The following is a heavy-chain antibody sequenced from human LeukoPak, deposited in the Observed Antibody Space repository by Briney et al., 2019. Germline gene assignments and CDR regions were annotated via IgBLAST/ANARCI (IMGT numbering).Heavy chain of an antibody. CDR3: ARAPGTGAWDMITFGGVIVHGDAFDF. V-gene: IGHV4-39*07. Sequence: PSETLSLTCAVSGGSLISTTYYWGWIRQPPGKGLEWIGSIYYSGSTYYNPSLKSRVTVSVDMSKNQFSLQLSSVTAADTAVYYCARAPGTGAWDMITFGGVIVHGDAFDFWGQGTMVTVSS. CDR2: IYYSGST. D-gene: IGHD3-16*02. CDR1: GGSLISTTYY. J-gene: IGHJ3*01.